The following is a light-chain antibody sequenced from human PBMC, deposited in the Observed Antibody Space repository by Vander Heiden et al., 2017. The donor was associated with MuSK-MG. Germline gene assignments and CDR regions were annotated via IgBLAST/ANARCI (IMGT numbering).Light chain of an antibody. CDR1: SSDVGGYNF. Sequence: QSALTQPRSVSGSPGQAVTISCTGTSSDVGGYNFVSWYPQHPGKAPKLMIYDVTKRPSGVPDRFSGSKSGNTASLTISGLQAEDEADYYCCSCAGSYTWVFGGGTKLTVL. V-gene: IGLV2-11*01. J-gene: IGLJ2*01. CDR3: CSCAGSYTWV. CDR2: DVT.